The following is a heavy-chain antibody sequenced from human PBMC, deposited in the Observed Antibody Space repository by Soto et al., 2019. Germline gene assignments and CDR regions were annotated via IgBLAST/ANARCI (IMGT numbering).Heavy chain of an antibody. V-gene: IGHV1-58*01. Sequence: GASVKVSCKASGFTFTSSAVQWVRQARGQRLEWIGWIVVGSGNTNYAQKFQERVTITRDMSTSTAYMELSSLSSEDTAVYYCAASHDSSGYNDYWGQGPLITHSS. CDR2: IVVGSGNT. CDR3: AASHDSSGYNDY. J-gene: IGHJ4*02. D-gene: IGHD3-22*01. CDR1: GFTFTSSA.